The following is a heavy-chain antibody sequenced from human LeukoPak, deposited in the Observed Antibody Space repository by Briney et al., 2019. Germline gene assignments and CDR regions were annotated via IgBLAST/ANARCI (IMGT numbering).Heavy chain of an antibody. J-gene: IGHJ6*03. Sequence: PSQTLSLTCTVSGGSISSGSYYWSWIRQPAGKGLEWIGRIYTSGSTNYNPSLKSRVTISVDTSKNQFSLKLSSVTAADTAVYYCARVEEGYGSGRRENYYYYYMDVWGKGTTVTISS. CDR3: ARVEEGYGSGRRENYYYYYMDV. D-gene: IGHD3-10*01. CDR1: GGSISSGSYY. V-gene: IGHV4-61*02. CDR2: IYTSGST.